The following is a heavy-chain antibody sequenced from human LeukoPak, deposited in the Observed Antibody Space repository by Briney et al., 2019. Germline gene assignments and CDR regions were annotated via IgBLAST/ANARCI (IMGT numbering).Heavy chain of an antibody. D-gene: IGHD4-23*01. J-gene: IGHJ3*02. CDR1: GFTFSSYG. CDR2: IRYDGSNK. Sequence: GGSLRLSCAASGFTFSSYGMHWVRQAPGKGLEWVAFIRYDGSNKYYADSVKGRFTISRDNSKNTLYLQMNSLRAEDTAVYYCAKDDYGGNSFQGDAFDIWGQGTVVTVSS. CDR3: AKDDYGGNSFQGDAFDI. V-gene: IGHV3-30*02.